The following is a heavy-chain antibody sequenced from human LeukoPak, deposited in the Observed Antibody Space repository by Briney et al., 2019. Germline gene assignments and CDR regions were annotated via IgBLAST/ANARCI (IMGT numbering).Heavy chain of an antibody. CDR3: AKGGSGSYYKSGFDY. V-gene: IGHV3-9*01. D-gene: IGHD3-10*01. J-gene: IGHJ4*02. Sequence: GGSLRLSCAASGFTFDDYAMHWVRQAPGKGLEGVSGISWNSGSIGYADSVKGRFTISGDNAKNSLYLQMNSLRAEDTALYYCAKGGSGSYYKSGFDYWGQGTLVTVSS. CDR1: GFTFDDYA. CDR2: ISWNSGSI.